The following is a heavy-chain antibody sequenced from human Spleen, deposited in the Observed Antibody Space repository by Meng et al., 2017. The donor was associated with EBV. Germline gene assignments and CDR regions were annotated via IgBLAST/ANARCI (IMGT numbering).Heavy chain of an antibody. CDR3: ARDTEAPGTWFDY. J-gene: IGHJ4*02. V-gene: IGHV4-34*02. D-gene: IGHD6-13*01. CDR2: IHYRGNT. CDR1: GGSFSGYY. Sequence: QLQLEQWGAGLLKPAETLSLTCAVYGGSFSGYYWSWLRQSPGKGLEWIWEIHYRGNTKYNPSLKSRVTISGDTSRNQIFLELTSVTAADTAVYYCARDTEAPGTWFDYWGQGTLVTVSS.